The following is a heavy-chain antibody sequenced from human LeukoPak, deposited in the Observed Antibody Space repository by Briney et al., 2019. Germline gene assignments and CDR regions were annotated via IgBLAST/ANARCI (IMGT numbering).Heavy chain of an antibody. Sequence: SVTVSCKASGGTFSSYAISWVRQAPGQGLEWMGGIIPIFGTANYAQKFQGRVTITTDESTSTAYMELSSLRSEDTAVYYCARVLRSGGKVAATIGLENWGQGTLVTVSS. D-gene: IGHD2-15*01. J-gene: IGHJ4*02. V-gene: IGHV1-69*05. CDR2: IIPIFGTA. CDR1: GGTFSSYA. CDR3: ARVLRSGGKVAATIGLEN.